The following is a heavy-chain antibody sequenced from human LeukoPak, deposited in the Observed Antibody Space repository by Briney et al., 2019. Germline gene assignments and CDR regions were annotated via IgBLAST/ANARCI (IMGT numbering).Heavy chain of an antibody. CDR3: AKVMTYYYDISGLRGAFDI. V-gene: IGHV3-23*01. J-gene: IGHJ3*02. CDR2: ISGSGDNT. Sequence: GGSLRLSCAASGFTFSSYAMSWVRQAPGKGLEWVSGISGSGDNTYYVDSVKGRFTISRDNSKNTLYLQMNSLRAEDTAAYYCAKVMTYYYDISGLRGAFDIWGQGTMVTVSS. D-gene: IGHD3-22*01. CDR1: GFTFSSYA.